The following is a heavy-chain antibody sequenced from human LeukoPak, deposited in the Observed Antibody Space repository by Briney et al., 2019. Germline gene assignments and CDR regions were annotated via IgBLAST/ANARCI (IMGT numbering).Heavy chain of an antibody. J-gene: IGHJ4*02. CDR2: INHSGST. CDR3: ARGRGSDSSGYYPPWDY. CDR1: GGSFSGYY. V-gene: IGHV4-34*01. D-gene: IGHD3-22*01. Sequence: SETLSLTCAVYGGSFSGYYWSWIRQPPGKGLEWIGEINHSGSTNYNPSLKSRVTISVDTSKNQFSLKLSSVTAADTAVYYCARGRGSDSSGYYPPWDYWGQGTLVTVSS.